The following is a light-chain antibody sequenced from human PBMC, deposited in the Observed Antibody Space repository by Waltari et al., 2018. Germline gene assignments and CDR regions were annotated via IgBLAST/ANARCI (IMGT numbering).Light chain of an antibody. V-gene: IGKV1-5*01. CDR1: QTIITW. CDR3: QQYNTYPWT. Sequence: DIQMTQSPSTLSAYVGDTVTITCRASQTIITWLAWYQQKPGKAPKLLSYDASTLESGVPSRFSGSGSGTEFTLTISSLQPLDFAVYYCQQYNTYPWTFGQGTQVEI. CDR2: DAS. J-gene: IGKJ1*01.